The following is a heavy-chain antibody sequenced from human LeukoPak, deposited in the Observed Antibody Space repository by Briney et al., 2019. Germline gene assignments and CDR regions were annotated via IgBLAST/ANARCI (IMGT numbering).Heavy chain of an antibody. CDR2: IRYDGSNK. J-gene: IGHJ4*02. Sequence: GGSLRLSCAASGFTFSSYGMHWVRQAPGKGLEWVAFIRYDGSNKYYADSVKGRFTISRDNSKNTLYLQMNSLRAEDTAVYYCASGDGYTRSFDYWGQGTLVTVSS. D-gene: IGHD5-24*01. V-gene: IGHV3-30*02. CDR3: ASGDGYTRSFDY. CDR1: GFTFSSYG.